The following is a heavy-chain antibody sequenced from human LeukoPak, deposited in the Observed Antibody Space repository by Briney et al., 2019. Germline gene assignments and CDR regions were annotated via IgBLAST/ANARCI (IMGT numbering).Heavy chain of an antibody. Sequence: PGGSLRLSCAASGFTFSSYAMHWVRQAPGKGLEWVAVISYDGSNKYYADSVKGRFTISRDNSKNTLYLQMNSLRAEDTAVYYCARDHPIAAAEKWDYWGQGTLVTVSS. J-gene: IGHJ4*02. CDR1: GFTFSSYA. CDR2: ISYDGSNK. D-gene: IGHD6-13*01. V-gene: IGHV3-30-3*01. CDR3: ARDHPIAAAEKWDY.